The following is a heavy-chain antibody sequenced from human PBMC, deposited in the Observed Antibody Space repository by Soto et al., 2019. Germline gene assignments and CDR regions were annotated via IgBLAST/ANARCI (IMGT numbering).Heavy chain of an antibody. CDR3: AKCGYSYGYDAFDI. D-gene: IGHD5-18*01. CDR2: IGASGGDT. J-gene: IGHJ3*02. V-gene: IGHV3-23*01. Sequence: GGSLRLSCAASGFTFSSYAMSWVRQAPGKGLQWVSAIGASGGDTYYADSVKGRFTISRDNSKNTLYLQMNSLRAEDTAVYYCAKCGYSYGYDAFDIWGQGTMVTVSS. CDR1: GFTFSSYA.